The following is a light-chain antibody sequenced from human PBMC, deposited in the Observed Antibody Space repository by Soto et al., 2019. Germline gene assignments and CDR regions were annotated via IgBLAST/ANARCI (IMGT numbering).Light chain of an antibody. Sequence: DIQMTHSPSTLSASLGDRVTITCRASQSISSWLAWYQQKPGKAPKLLIYDASSLESGVPSRFSGSGSGTEFTLTISSLQPDDFATYYCQHYKMYSPWTFGQGTKVDIK. CDR2: DAS. CDR3: QHYKMYSPWT. V-gene: IGKV1-5*01. CDR1: QSISSW. J-gene: IGKJ1*01.